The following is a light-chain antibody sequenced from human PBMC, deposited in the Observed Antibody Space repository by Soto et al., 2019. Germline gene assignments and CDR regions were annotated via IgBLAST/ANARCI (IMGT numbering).Light chain of an antibody. CDR2: GAS. V-gene: IGKV4-1*01. Sequence: DIVMTQSPDSLAVSLGERATINCKSSQSVLYSSNNKNYLAWYQQKPGQPPKLLIYGASSRATGIPDRFSGSGSGTDFTLTISRLEPEDFAVYYCQQYGSSPYTFGQGTKLEIK. J-gene: IGKJ2*01. CDR1: QSVLYSSNNKNY. CDR3: QQYGSSPYT.